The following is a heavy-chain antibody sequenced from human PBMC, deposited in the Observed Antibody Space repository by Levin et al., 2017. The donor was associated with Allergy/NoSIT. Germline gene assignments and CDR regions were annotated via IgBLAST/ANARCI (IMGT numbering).Heavy chain of an antibody. Sequence: RPGGSLRLSCAASGFTFSSYGMHWVRQAPGKGLEWVAVISYDGSNKYYADSVKGRFTISRDNSKNTLYLQMNSLRAEDTAVYYCAKDRGSYHHSSSWYFDYWGQGTLVTVSS. V-gene: IGHV3-30*18. CDR1: GFTFSSYG. D-gene: IGHD6-13*01. J-gene: IGHJ4*02. CDR2: ISYDGSNK. CDR3: AKDRGSYHHSSSWYFDY.